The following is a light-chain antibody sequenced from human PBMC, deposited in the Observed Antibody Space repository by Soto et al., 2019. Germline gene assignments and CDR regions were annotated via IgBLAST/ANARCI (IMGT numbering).Light chain of an antibody. CDR2: DAA. CDR3: QQFDSVPCT. V-gene: IGKV1-33*01. Sequence: IVMTQSPSALSASAGDRVTITCQASQDIKNYVIWYQQKPGRAPKLLIYDAASLGTGVSSRFSGSGSGTHFTLTISSLQPEDVATYYCQQFDSVPCTFGQGTKLEIK. J-gene: IGKJ2*02. CDR1: QDIKNY.